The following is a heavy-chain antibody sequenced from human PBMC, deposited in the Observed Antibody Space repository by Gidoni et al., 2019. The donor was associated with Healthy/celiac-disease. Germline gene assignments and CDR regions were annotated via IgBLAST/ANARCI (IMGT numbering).Heavy chain of an antibody. V-gene: IGHV2-5*02. CDR2: IYWDDDK. CDR3: AHSPFALGQYYFDY. D-gene: IGHD4-4*01. Sequence: QISLKESGPTLVKPTQNHKLTCTFSGVSLSTSGVGVGWIRQPPGKALEWLALIYWDDDKRYSPSLKSRLTITKDTSKNQVVLTMTNMDPVDTATYYCAHSPFALGQYYFDYWGQGTLVTVSS. J-gene: IGHJ4*02. CDR1: GVSLSTSGVG.